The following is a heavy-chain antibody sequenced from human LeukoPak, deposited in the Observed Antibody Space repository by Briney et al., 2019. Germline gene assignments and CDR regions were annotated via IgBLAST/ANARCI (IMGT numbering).Heavy chain of an antibody. CDR2: IYYSGST. V-gene: IGHV4-30-4*01. Sequence: PSQTLSLTCTVSGGSISSGDYYWGWIRQPPGKGLEWIGYIYYSGSTYYNPSLKSRVTISVDTSKNQFSLKLSSVTAADTAVYYCATGPIDTAMADYYYYGTDVWGKGTTVTVSS. CDR3: ATGPIDTAMADYYYYGTDV. D-gene: IGHD5-18*01. J-gene: IGHJ6*04. CDR1: GGSISSGDYY.